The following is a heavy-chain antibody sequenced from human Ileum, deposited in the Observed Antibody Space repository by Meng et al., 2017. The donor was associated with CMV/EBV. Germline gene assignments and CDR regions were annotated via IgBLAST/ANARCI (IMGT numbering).Heavy chain of an antibody. D-gene: IGHD3-22*01. V-gene: IGHV4-4*02. CDR3: ARNGYYSLDY. CDR1: GGSFRSSKW. J-gene: IGHJ4*02. CDR2: IYDSGST. Sequence: LTRAVSGGSFRSSKWWSWVRQPPEKRLEWIGQIYDSGSTTYNPSLKSRVTISLDEAKNEFSLKLNSVTAADTAVYYCARNGYYSLDYWSQGALVTVSS.